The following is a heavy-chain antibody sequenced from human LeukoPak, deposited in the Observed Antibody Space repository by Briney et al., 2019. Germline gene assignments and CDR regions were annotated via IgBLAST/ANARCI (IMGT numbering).Heavy chain of an antibody. CDR1: GYTFTSYG. D-gene: IGHD5-18*01. CDR3: ARVSTRIQLWLRRFDP. V-gene: IGHV1-18*01. CDR2: ISAYNGNT. Sequence: ASVKVSCKASGYTFTSYGISWVRQAPGQGLEWMGWISAYNGNTNYAQKLQGRVTMTTDTSTSTAYMELRSLRSDDTAVYYCARVSTRIQLWLRRFDPWGQGTLVAVSS. J-gene: IGHJ5*02.